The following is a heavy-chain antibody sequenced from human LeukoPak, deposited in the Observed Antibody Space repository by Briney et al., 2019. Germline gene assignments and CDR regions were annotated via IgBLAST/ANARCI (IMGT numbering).Heavy chain of an antibody. CDR3: ARSAAYYDFWSGFSFDP. CDR2: IYYSGST. V-gene: IGHV4-39*01. Sequence: SETLSLTCTVSGGSISSSSYYWGWIRQPPGKGLEWIGSIYYSGSTYYNPSLKSRVTISVDTSKNQFSLKLSSVTAADTAVYYCARSAAYYDFWSGFSFDPWGQGTLVTVSS. CDR1: GGSISSSSYY. D-gene: IGHD3-3*01. J-gene: IGHJ5*02.